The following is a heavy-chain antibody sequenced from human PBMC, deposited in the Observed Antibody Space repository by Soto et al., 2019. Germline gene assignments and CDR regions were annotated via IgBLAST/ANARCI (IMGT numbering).Heavy chain of an antibody. V-gene: IGHV1-46*03. CDR1: GYTFTTYY. D-gene: IGHD6-19*01. CDR3: AREGIAGAGSVGQEYYYGMYV. CDR2: INPSGGST. Sequence: ASVKVSCRACGYTFTTYYMHWVRQAPGQGLEWMGIINPSGGSTSYAQKFQGRVTMTRETSTSTVYTELSSLRSEDTAGYDWAREGIAGAGSVGQEYYYGMYVGR. J-gene: IGHJ6*02.